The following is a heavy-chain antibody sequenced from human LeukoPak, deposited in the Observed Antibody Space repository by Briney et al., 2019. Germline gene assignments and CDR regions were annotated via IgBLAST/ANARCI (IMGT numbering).Heavy chain of an antibody. Sequence: ASVKVSCKASGYTFTGYFMHWVRQAPGQGLEWMGWINPNSGGTNYAQKFQGRVTMTRDTSISTAYMELSRLRSDDTAVYYCARGGLGFFGVVITSNPTLEPPDHWGQGTLVTVSS. CDR1: GYTFTGYF. J-gene: IGHJ4*02. D-gene: IGHD3-3*01. CDR3: ARGGLGFFGVVITSNPTLEPPDH. CDR2: INPNSGGT. V-gene: IGHV1-2*02.